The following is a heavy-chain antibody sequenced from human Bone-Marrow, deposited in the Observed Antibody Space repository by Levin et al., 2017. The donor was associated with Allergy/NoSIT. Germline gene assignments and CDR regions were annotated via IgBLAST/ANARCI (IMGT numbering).Heavy chain of an antibody. CDR1: GFTFSSYG. Sequence: QPGGSLRLSCAASGFTFSSYGMHWVRQAPGRGLEWVAVVSYDGVNKFYVDSVKGRFTISRDNSKNTLFLQMNSLRAEDTAVYYCASLGGDIVVVPRASRGSPEDFYYGLDVWGQGTTVIVSS. CDR3: ASLGGDIVVVPRASRGSPEDFYYGLDV. D-gene: IGHD2-2*01. J-gene: IGHJ6*02. CDR2: VSYDGVNK. V-gene: IGHV3-30*03.